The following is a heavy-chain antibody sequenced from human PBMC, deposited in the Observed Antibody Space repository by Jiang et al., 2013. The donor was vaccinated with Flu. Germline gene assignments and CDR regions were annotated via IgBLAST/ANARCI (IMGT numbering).Heavy chain of an antibody. CDR3: ARDMIWGSGSVDYYGMDV. J-gene: IGHJ6*02. CDR2: IYYSGST. V-gene: IGHV4-59*01. Sequence: LLKPSETLSLTCTVSGGSISSYYWSWIRQPPGKGLEWIGYIYYSGSTNYNPSLKSRVTISVDTSKNQFSLKLSSVTAADTAVYYCARDMIWGSGSVDYYGMDVWGQGTTVTVSS. CDR1: GGSISSYY. D-gene: IGHD3-10*01.